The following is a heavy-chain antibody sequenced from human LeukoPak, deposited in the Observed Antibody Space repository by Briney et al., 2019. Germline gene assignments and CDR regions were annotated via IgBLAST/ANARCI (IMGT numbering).Heavy chain of an antibody. CDR2: IYYSGST. J-gene: IGHJ3*02. CDR3: ATGIAVAGTGAFDI. D-gene: IGHD6-19*01. CDR1: GGSISSGDYY. Sequence: PSQTLSLTCTVSGGSISSGDYYWSWIRQPPGKGLEWIGYIYYSGSTYYNPSLKSRVTISVDTSKNQFSLKLSSVTAADTAVYYCATGIAVAGTGAFDIWGQGTMVTVSS. V-gene: IGHV4-30-4*08.